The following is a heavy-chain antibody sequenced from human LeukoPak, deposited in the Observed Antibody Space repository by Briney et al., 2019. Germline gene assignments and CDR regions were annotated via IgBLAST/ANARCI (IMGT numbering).Heavy chain of an antibody. J-gene: IGHJ3*02. V-gene: IGHV4-4*07. D-gene: IGHD2-2*01. CDR2: IYTSGST. CDR1: GGSISSYY. CDR3: ARDPSSTTGGAFDI. Sequence: SETLSLTCTVSGGSISSYYWSWIRQPAGEGLEWIGRIYTSGSTNYNPSLKSRVAMSVDTSKNQFSLKLSSVTAADTAVYYCARDPSSTTGGAFDIWGQGIMVTVSS.